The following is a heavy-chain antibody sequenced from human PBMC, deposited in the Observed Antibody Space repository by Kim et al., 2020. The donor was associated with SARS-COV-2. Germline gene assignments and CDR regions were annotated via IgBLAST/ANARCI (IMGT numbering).Heavy chain of an antibody. CDR2: IYYSGST. Sequence: SETLSLTCTVSGGSISSGGYYWSWIRQHPGKGLEWIGYIYYSGSTYYNPSLKSRVTISVDTSKNQFSLKLSSVTAADTAVYYCAREPRPGNDQGGYWGQGTLVTVSS. J-gene: IGHJ4*02. CDR1: GGSISSGGYY. CDR3: AREPRPGNDQGGY. V-gene: IGHV4-31*03. D-gene: IGHD1-1*01.